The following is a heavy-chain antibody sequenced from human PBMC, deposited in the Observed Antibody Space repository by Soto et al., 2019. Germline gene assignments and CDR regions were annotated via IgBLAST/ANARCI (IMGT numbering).Heavy chain of an antibody. Sequence: PGGSLRLSCAASGFTFSSYAMSWVRQAPGKGLEWVSAISGSGGSTYYADSVKGRFTISRDNSHNTLYLQVHSLTAEDTAVYYCAKDRRAGGNSAFYFDFWGQGAQVTDSS. CDR2: ISGSGGST. CDR3: AKDRRAGGNSAFYFDF. J-gene: IGHJ4*02. CDR1: GFTFSSYA. D-gene: IGHD3-16*01. V-gene: IGHV3-23*01.